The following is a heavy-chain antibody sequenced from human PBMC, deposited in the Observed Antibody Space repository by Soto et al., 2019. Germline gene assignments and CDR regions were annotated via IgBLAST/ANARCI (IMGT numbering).Heavy chain of an antibody. CDR3: ARDRHPYSTKYYFDY. J-gene: IGHJ4*02. Sequence: GGSLRLSCAASGFTFSTYAMNWVRQPPGKGLEWVSSISGSGAYTYYADSVQGRFTISRDNSKNTLNLQMNSLRAEDTAVYYCARDRHPYSTKYYFDYWGQGALVTVSS. D-gene: IGHD2-2*01. V-gene: IGHV3-23*01. CDR1: GFTFSTYA. CDR2: ISGSGAYT.